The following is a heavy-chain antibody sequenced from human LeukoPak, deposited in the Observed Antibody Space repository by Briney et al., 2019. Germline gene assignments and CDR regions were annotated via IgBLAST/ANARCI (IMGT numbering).Heavy chain of an antibody. CDR3: ARERVPNWTSEGAFDI. V-gene: IGHV3-21*01. D-gene: IGHD1-1*01. CDR1: GFTFSDYS. J-gene: IGHJ3*02. Sequence: GGSLRLSCAASGFTFSDYSINWVRQAPGKGLEWMSSISSSTRFIYYADSVKGRFTISRDNAKNSLYLQMDSLRAEDTALYYCARERVPNWTSEGAFDIWGQGTMVTVSS. CDR2: ISSSTRFI.